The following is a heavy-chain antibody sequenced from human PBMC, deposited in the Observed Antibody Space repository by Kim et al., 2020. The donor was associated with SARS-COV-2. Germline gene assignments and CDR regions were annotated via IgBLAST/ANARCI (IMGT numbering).Heavy chain of an antibody. V-gene: IGHV4-31*03. D-gene: IGHD2-15*01. Sequence: SETLSLTCTVSGGSISSGGYYWSWIRQHPGKGLEWIGYIYYSGSTYYNPSLKSRVTISVDTSKNQFSLKLSSVTAADTAVYYCARCGGGGSDNWFDPWGQGTLVTVSS. J-gene: IGHJ5*02. CDR1: GGSISSGGYY. CDR3: ARCGGGGSDNWFDP. CDR2: IYYSGST.